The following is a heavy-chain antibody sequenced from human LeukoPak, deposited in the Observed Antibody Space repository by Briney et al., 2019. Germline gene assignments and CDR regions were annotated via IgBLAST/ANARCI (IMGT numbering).Heavy chain of an antibody. CDR3: ARPLNNYDILTGPVFDC. V-gene: IGHV5-51*01. CDR2: IYPGDSDT. Sequence: GESLKISCKGSGYSFTSYWIGWVRQMPGKGLEWMGIIYPGDSDTRYSPSFQGQVTISADKSISTAYLQWSSLKASDTAIYYCARPLNNYDILTGPVFDCWGQGTLVTVSS. CDR1: GYSFTSYW. D-gene: IGHD3-9*01. J-gene: IGHJ4*02.